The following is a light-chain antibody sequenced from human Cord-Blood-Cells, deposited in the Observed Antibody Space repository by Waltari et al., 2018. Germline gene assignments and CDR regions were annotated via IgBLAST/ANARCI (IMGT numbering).Light chain of an antibody. Sequence: QSALPQPPSVSGSPGQSITISCTGPSSTVGGCNNVSLHQQHPGKAPKLMIYEVSIRPSGVSNRFSGSKSGNTASLTIAGLQAEDEADYYCSSYTSSSTYVVFGGGTKLTVL. CDR3: SSYTSSSTYVV. CDR2: EVS. J-gene: IGLJ2*01. V-gene: IGLV2-14*01. CDR1: SSTVGGCNN.